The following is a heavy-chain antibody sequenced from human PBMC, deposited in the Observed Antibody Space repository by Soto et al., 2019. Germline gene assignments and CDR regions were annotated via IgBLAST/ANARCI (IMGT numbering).Heavy chain of an antibody. V-gene: IGHV1-18*01. CDR1: GYTFTSYG. CDR3: ARVDIAVAGYYFDY. J-gene: IGHJ4*02. CDR2: ISAYNGNT. D-gene: IGHD6-19*01. Sequence: ASVKVSCKASGYTFTSYGISWVRQAPGQGLEWMGWISAYNGNTNYAQKLQGRVTMTTDTSTSTAYMEPRSLRSDDTAVYYCARVDIAVAGYYFDYWGQGTLVTVSS.